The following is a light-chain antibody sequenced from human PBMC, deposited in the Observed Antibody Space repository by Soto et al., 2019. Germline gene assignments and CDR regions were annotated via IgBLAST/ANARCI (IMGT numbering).Light chain of an antibody. CDR1: SSDVGAYNR. V-gene: IGLV2-14*01. Sequence: QSVLTQPASVSGSPGQSITISCTGTSSDVGAYNRVSWYQQYPGQAPKVIIYEVSNRPSGVSYRFSGSKSGNTASLTISGLQAEDEADYYCSSYVGNDVFVFGTGTKV. J-gene: IGLJ1*01. CDR3: SSYVGNDVFV. CDR2: EVS.